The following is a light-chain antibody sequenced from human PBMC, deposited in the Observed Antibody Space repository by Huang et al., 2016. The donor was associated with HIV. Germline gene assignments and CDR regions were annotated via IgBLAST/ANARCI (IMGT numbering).Light chain of an antibody. J-gene: IGKJ1*01. CDR2: WAS. Sequence: DIVMTQSPDSLAVSLGERATINCKSSQSVLYRSNNKNYLAWYQQKPGQPPKLLIDWASTRESGVPDRCTGSGSGTDFSLTISSLQAEDVAVYYCQQYDTSPWTFGQGTKVEIK. V-gene: IGKV4-1*01. CDR1: QSVLYRSNNKNY. CDR3: QQYDTSPWT.